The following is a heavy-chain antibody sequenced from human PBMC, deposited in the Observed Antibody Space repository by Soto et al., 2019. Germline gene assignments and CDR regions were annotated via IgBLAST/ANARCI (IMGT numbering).Heavy chain of an antibody. CDR1: GFTFSSYG. Sequence: GGSLRLSCAASGFTFSSYGMHWVRQAPGKGLEWVAVIWYDGSNKYYADSVKGRFTISRDNSKKTLDLQMNSLRAEDTAVYYCARTRLRFLEWLFDYWGQGTLVTVSS. D-gene: IGHD3-3*01. CDR2: IWYDGSNK. CDR3: ARTRLRFLEWLFDY. J-gene: IGHJ4*02. V-gene: IGHV3-33*01.